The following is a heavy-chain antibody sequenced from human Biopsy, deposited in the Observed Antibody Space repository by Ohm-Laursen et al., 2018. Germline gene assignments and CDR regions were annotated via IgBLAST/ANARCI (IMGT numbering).Heavy chain of an antibody. CDR3: AREGDDSSGYTPHYFDY. CDR2: IWYDGSNK. Sequence: SLRLSCTASGFTFSIYGMHWVRQAPGKGLEWVAVIWYDGSNKYYADSVKSRFTISRDDPKNTLYLQMNSLRAEDTAVYYCAREGDDSSGYTPHYFDYWGQGTLVTVSS. V-gene: IGHV3-33*01. CDR1: GFTFSIYG. D-gene: IGHD3-22*01. J-gene: IGHJ4*02.